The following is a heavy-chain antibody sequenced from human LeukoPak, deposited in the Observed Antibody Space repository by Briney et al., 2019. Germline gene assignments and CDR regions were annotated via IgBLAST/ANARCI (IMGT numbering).Heavy chain of an antibody. CDR1: GFTVSSNY. V-gene: IGHV3-66*01. CDR2: IYSGGST. J-gene: IGHJ3*02. D-gene: IGHD6-13*01. Sequence: GGSLRLSCAASGFTVSSNYMSWVRQAPGKGLEWASVIYSGGSTYYADSVKGRFTISRDNSKNTLYLQMNSLRAEDTAVYYCARGIAAAHDAFDIWGQGTMVTVSS. CDR3: ARGIAAAHDAFDI.